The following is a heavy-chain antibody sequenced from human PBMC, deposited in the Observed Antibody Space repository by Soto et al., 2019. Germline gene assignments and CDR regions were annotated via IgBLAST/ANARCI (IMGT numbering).Heavy chain of an antibody. CDR3: ARAWSRDGYKWH. CDR2: IYYSGST. V-gene: IGHV4-30-4*01. Sequence: SETLSLTCTVSGGSISSGDYYWSWIRQPPGKGLEWIGYIYYSGSTYYNPSLKSRVTISVDTSKNQFSLKLSPVTAADTAVYYCARAWSRDGYKWHWRQGTLVTVSS. D-gene: IGHD5-12*01. J-gene: IGHJ1*01. CDR1: GGSISSGDYY.